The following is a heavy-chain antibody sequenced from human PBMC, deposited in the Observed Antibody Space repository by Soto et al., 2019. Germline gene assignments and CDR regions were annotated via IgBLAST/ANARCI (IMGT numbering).Heavy chain of an antibody. D-gene: IGHD2-15*01. V-gene: IGHV1-2*04. CDR3: AREPARGGFFPNYYSYSGMDA. J-gene: IGHJ6*02. Sequence: ASVKVSCKASGYTFTGYYMHWVRQAPGQGLEWMGWINPNSGGTNYAQKFQGWVTMTRDTSISTAYMELSRLRSDDTAVYYCAREPARGGFFPNYYSYSGMDAWGQRTTLPVSS. CDR2: INPNSGGT. CDR1: GYTFTGYY.